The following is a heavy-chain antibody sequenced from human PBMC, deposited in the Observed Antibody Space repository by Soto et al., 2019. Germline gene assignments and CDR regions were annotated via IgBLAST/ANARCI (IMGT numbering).Heavy chain of an antibody. J-gene: IGHJ6*02. CDR3: ARDGSSTHLYYGMDV. Sequence: PGGSLRLSCVASGFTFNYYGIHWVRQAPGKGLEWVAVIWYDGTKKDYVDSVQGRFTVSRDNSRNTVHLQMNSLRADDTAIYYCARDGSSTHLYYGMDVWGQGTTVTVSS. CDR2: IWYDGTKK. D-gene: IGHD1-26*01. CDR1: GFTFNYYG. V-gene: IGHV3-33*01.